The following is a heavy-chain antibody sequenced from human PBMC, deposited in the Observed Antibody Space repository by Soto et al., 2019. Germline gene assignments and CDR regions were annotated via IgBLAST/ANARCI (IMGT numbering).Heavy chain of an antibody. CDR2: IYPGDSDT. D-gene: IGHD1-26*01. Sequence: GESLKISRMDCGYSFARYWIAWVRQMPGKGLEWMGIIYPGDSDTRYIPSFQGQVTISADKSTSTAYLQWSSLKASDTAMYYCARLGGRATSYIDYFGQETLLTVSA. CDR1: GYSFARYW. V-gene: IGHV5-51*01. CDR3: ARLGGRATSYIDY. J-gene: IGHJ4*01.